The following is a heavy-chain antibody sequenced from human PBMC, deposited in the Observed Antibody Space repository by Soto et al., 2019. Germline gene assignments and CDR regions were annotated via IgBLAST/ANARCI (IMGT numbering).Heavy chain of an antibody. CDR3: ASGGWFDP. CDR1: GGSISSGDYY. J-gene: IGHJ5*02. Sequence: PSETLSLTYTVSGGSISSGDYYWSWIRQPPGKGLEWIGYIYYSGSTNYNPSLKSRVTISVDTSLNQFSLKLSSVTAADTAVYYCASGGWFDPWGQGTLVTVSS. V-gene: IGHV4-61*08. D-gene: IGHD2-15*01. CDR2: IYYSGST.